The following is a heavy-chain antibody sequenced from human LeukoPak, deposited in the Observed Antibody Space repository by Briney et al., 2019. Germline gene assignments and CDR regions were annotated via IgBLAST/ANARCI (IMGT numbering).Heavy chain of an antibody. CDR2: IHPTGGS. CDR3: ARLGSYHDF. V-gene: IGHV4-4*09. Sequence: PSETLSLTYTVSGASISHFYWSWIRQTPEKGLEWMGHIHPTGGSTPYPSLRSRLTMSMDTSRNQLSLKLTSVTAADTAVYFCARLGSYHDFWGQGALVTVSS. D-gene: IGHD1-26*01. J-gene: IGHJ4*02. CDR1: GASISHFY.